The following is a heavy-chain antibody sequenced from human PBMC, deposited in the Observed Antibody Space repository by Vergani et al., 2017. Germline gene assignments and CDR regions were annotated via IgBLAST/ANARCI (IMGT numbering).Heavy chain of an antibody. D-gene: IGHD1-26*01. Sequence: EVQLVESGGGLVQPGGSLRLSCAASGFTVSSNYMSWVRQAPGKGLGWVSVIYSGGSTNYADSVKGRFTISRHTSKNTLYLQMNSLRAEDTAVYSCARVSYGSYKRGDDAFDIWGQGTMVTVSS. CDR1: GFTVSSNY. J-gene: IGHJ3*02. CDR2: IYSGGST. V-gene: IGHV3-53*04. CDR3: ARVSYGSYKRGDDAFDI.